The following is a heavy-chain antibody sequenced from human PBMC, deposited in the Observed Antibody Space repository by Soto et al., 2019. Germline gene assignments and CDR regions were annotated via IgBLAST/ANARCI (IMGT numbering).Heavy chain of an antibody. CDR2: INPEGNAK. CDR3: AAWDISNS. Sequence: GGALRVFSSGFGFSVNTYWMNWIRQTPGKGLEWVANINPEGNAKTYVDPVKGRFFVSRDNTRNSLDLQMTSLRVEDSAIYFCAAWDISNSWGHVRLVPVS. V-gene: IGHV3-7*01. J-gene: IGHJ4*01. CDR1: GFSVNTYW. D-gene: IGHD2-15*01.